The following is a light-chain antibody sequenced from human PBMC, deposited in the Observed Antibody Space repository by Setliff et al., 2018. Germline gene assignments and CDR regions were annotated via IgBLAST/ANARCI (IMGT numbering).Light chain of an antibody. V-gene: IGLV2-8*01. Sequence: QSALTQPPSASGSPGQSVTISCTGTRSDVGGYNYVSWYQQHPGKAPKLVIYDVSKRPSGVPDRFSGAKSGNTASLTVSGLQAEDEADYFYSSYTSSSTYVFGTGTKVTVL. CDR1: RSDVGGYNY. CDR3: SSYTSSSTYV. J-gene: IGLJ1*01. CDR2: DVS.